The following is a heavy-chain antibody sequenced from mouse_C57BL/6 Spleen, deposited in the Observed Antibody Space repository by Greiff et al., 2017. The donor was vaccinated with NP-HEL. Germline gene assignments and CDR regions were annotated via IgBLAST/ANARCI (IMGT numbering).Heavy chain of an antibody. CDR3: ASREGSYYGSFDY. CDR2: IYPGDGDT. J-gene: IGHJ2*01. CDR1: GYAFSSSW. D-gene: IGHD2-2*01. Sequence: QVQLQQSGAELVKPGASVKISCKASGYAFSSSWMNWVKQRPGKGLEWIGRIYPGDGDTNYSGKFKGKATLTADKSSSTAYMQLSSLTSEDSAVYFCASREGSYYGSFDYWGQGTTLTVSS. V-gene: IGHV1-82*01.